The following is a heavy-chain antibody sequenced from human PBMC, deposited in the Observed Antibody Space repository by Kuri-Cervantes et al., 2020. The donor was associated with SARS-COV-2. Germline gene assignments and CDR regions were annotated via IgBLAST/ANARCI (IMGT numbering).Heavy chain of an antibody. J-gene: IGHJ4*02. CDR3: YCAPKEGFDS. D-gene: IGHD2-21*01. CDR1: ATTFPNYD. CDR2: VKTDSGNT. V-gene: IGHV1-8*01. Sequence: ASVKVSCKAPATTFPNYDINWVLQATGQGLEWMGMVKTDSGNTLYAQIFQGRVTMTRDISTATAYMELSSLTSEDTAIYYCYCAPKEGFDSWGQGTLVTVSS.